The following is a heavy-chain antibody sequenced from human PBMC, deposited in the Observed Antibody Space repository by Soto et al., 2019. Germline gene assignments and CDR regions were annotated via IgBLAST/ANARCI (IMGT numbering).Heavy chain of an antibody. Sequence: VGSLRLSCAASGFTFSSYSMNWVRQAPGKGLEWVSSISSSSSYIYYADSVKGRFTISRDNAKNSQYLQMNSLRAEDTAVYYCAVAVAGIFDYWGQGTLVTVSS. D-gene: IGHD6-19*01. V-gene: IGHV3-21*01. CDR2: ISSSSSYI. CDR1: GFTFSSYS. J-gene: IGHJ4*02. CDR3: AVAVAGIFDY.